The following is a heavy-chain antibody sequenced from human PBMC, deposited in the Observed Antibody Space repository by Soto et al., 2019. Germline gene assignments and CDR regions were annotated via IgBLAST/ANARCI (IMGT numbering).Heavy chain of an antibody. V-gene: IGHV4-39*01. D-gene: IGHD3-22*01. CDR2: IYYSGST. CDR1: GGSISSSSYY. Sequence: SETLSLTCTVSGGSISSSSYYWGWIRQPPGKGLEWIGSIYYSGSTYYNPSLKSRVTISVDTSKNQFSLKLSSVTAADTAVYYCARPSYYYDSSGVPDGWFDPWGQGTLVTVSS. CDR3: ARPSYYYDSSGVPDGWFDP. J-gene: IGHJ5*02.